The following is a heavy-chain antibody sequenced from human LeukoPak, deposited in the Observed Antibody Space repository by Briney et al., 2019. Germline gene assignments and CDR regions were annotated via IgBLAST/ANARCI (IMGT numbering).Heavy chain of an antibody. Sequence: GGTLRLSCAVSGFTFSDYWMSWVRQPPGKGLEWVANINHDGNEKYYVDSVMGRFTISRDNAKNSLYLQMNSLSVEDTAVYFCARSPATGTTDFWGQGTLVTVSS. CDR3: ARSPATGTTDF. D-gene: IGHD1-7*01. CDR1: GFTFSDYW. V-gene: IGHV3-7*01. CDR2: INHDGNEK. J-gene: IGHJ4*02.